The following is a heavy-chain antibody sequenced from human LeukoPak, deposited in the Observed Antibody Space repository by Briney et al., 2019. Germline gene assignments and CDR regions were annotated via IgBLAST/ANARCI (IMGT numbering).Heavy chain of an antibody. CDR2: IIGDGSFT. CDR1: GFSFSGYW. CDR3: ARDGYDTSGYYRDY. J-gene: IGHJ4*02. Sequence: PGGSLRLSCAASGFSFSGYWMHWVRQAPGKGLVWVSRIIGDGSFTNYADSVKGRFTISTDSSKNTLYLQMNSLRAEDTAVYYCARDGYDTSGYYRDYWGQGTLVTVSS. D-gene: IGHD3-22*01. V-gene: IGHV3-74*01.